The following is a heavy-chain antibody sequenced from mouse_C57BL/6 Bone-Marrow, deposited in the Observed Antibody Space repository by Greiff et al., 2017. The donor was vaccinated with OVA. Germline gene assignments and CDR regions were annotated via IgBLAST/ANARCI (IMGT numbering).Heavy chain of an antibody. CDR1: YTFSRRVH. Sequence: QVQLQQSGPELARPWASVKISCQAFYTFSRRVHFAIWGTNYWMQWVKQRPGQGLEWIGAIYPGIGDTRYNQRFKGKATLIAEKSSRPAYMQLRSLTSEDSAVYYCACANNSGYAMDYWGQGTSVTVSS. V-gene: IGHV1-87*01. CDR3: SEDSAVYYCACANNSGYAMDY. J-gene: IGHJ4*01. CDR2: GQGLEWIG. D-gene: IGHD3-2*02.